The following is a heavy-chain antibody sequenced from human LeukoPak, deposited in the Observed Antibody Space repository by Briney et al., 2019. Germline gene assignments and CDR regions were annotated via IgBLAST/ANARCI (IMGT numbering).Heavy chain of an antibody. Sequence: ASVKVSCKASGYTFSGYYIHWVRQAPGQGLEWMGRINPSTGGTNYAQKFQGRVTMTRDTSISTAYMELSRLRSDDTAVYYCARDLELRGPIDYWGQGTLVTVSS. J-gene: IGHJ4*02. D-gene: IGHD4-17*01. CDR2: INPSTGGT. CDR1: GYTFSGYY. V-gene: IGHV1-2*06. CDR3: ARDLELRGPIDY.